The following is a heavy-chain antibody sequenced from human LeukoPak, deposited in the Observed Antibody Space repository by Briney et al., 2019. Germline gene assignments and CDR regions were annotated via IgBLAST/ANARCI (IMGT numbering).Heavy chain of an antibody. V-gene: IGHV4-59*08. CDR3: ARHQVATEYDY. CDR2: IYYSGST. CDR1: GGSISSYY. D-gene: IGHD5-12*01. Sequence: SETLSLTCTVSGGSISSYYWSWIRQPPGKGLEWIGHIYYSGSTNYNPSLKSRVTISVDTSKNQFSLKLSSVTAADTAVYYCARHQVATEYDYWGQGTLVTVSS. J-gene: IGHJ4*02.